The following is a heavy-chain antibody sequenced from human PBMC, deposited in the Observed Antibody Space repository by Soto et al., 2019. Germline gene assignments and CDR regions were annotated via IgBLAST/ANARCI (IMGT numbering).Heavy chain of an antibody. CDR1: GASVSTPTYY. Sequence: SETLSLTCFVSGASVSTPTYYLTWIRQPPGKGLEWIGYISNSGSTNYNPSLQSRITISADTSKNQFSLKLNFVSAADTAIYYCARRNSGGNWLEPWGEGTLVTVSS. CDR3: ARRNSGGNWLEP. D-gene: IGHD2-15*01. J-gene: IGHJ5*02. V-gene: IGHV4-61*01. CDR2: ISNSGST.